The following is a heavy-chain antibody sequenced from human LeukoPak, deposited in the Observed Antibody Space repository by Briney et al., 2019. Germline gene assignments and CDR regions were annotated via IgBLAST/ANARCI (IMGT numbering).Heavy chain of an antibody. CDR1: GYTFTSYD. J-gene: IGHJ6*02. CDR3: ARGKSSTSCLDV. Sequence: ASVKVSCKASGYTFTSYDINWVRQATGHGLEWMGWMNPNSGNTGYAQKFQGRVTMTRNTSISTAYMELSSLRSEDTAVYYCARGKSSTSCLDVWGQGTTVTVSS. V-gene: IGHV1-8*01. D-gene: IGHD2-2*01. CDR2: MNPNSGNT.